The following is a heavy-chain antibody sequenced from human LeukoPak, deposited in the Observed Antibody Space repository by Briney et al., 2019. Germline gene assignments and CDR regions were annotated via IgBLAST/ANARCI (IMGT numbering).Heavy chain of an antibody. CDR3: ARFSKGGNSALIDY. CDR2: ISGRGSDI. Sequence: GGSLRLSCTASGFTFSDYYMNWIRQAPGKGLECVSYISGRGSDIYYADSVKGRFTISSDNAKNSLYLQMNSLRAEDTAVYYCARFSKGGNSALIDYWGQGTLVTVSS. D-gene: IGHD4-23*01. CDR1: GFTFSDYY. V-gene: IGHV3-11*01. J-gene: IGHJ4*02.